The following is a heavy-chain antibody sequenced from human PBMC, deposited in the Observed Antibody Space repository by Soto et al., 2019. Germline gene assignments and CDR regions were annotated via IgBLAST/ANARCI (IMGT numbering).Heavy chain of an antibody. D-gene: IGHD3-10*01. V-gene: IGHV3-23*01. CDR3: VKDMVY. J-gene: IGHJ4*02. Sequence: WGSLRLSCAASGFTFISYAMSWFRQAPCKGLEWVSAISGSGSNTYYADSVEGRFTISRDNSKNTLYLQMDSLRAEDTALYYCVKDMVYWGQGALVTVS. CDR1: GFTFISYA. CDR2: ISGSGSNT.